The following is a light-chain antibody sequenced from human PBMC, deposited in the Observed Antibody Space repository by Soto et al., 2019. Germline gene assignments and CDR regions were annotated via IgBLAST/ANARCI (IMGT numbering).Light chain of an antibody. V-gene: IGKV3-11*01. Sequence: DIVMTQSPCTLPLPPGERAPLCCRASQSVSSNLAWYQQKPGQAPRLLIFDASNRATGIPVRFSGSGSGTDFTLTISSLEPEDFAVYYCQQRSSWPPTFGQGARLEIK. CDR1: QSVSSN. CDR3: QQRSSWPPT. CDR2: DAS. J-gene: IGKJ5*01.